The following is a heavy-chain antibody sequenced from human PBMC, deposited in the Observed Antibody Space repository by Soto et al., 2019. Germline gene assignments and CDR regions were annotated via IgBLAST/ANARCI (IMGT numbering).Heavy chain of an antibody. CDR3: AKDRGSSSSQYYYYGMDV. V-gene: IGHV3-30*18. Sequence: QVQLVESGGGVVQPGRSLRLSCAASGFTFSSYGMHWVRQAPGKGLEWVAVISYDGSNKYYADSVKGRFTISRDNSKNTLYLQMNSLRAEDTAVYYCAKDRGSSSSQYYYYGMDVW. J-gene: IGHJ6*01. D-gene: IGHD6-6*01. CDR1: GFTFSSYG. CDR2: ISYDGSNK.